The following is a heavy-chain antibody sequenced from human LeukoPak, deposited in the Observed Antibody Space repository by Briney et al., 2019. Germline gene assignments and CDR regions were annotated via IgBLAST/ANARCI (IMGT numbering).Heavy chain of an antibody. CDR1: GYTFNNYA. CDR2: INTNTGNP. CDR3: ARVVHDYNYFDY. D-gene: IGHD4-11*01. Sequence: ASVKVSCKASGYTFNNYAVNWVRQAPGLGLEWVGWINTNTGNPTYAQDFTGRFVFSLDTSVNTAYLEISSLKAEDTGVYYCARVVHDYNYFDYWGQGTLDTVSS. V-gene: IGHV7-4-1*02. J-gene: IGHJ4*02.